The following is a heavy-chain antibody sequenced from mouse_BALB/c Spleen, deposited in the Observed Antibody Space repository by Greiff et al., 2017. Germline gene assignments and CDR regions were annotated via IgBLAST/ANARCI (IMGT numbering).Heavy chain of an antibody. CDR2: IDPENGDT. CDR3: ASDAMDY. Sequence: VQLQQSGAELVRPGASVKLSCTASGFNIKDYYMHWVKQRPEQGLEWIGWIDPENGDTEYAPKLQGKTTMTADTSSNTAYLQLSSLTSEDTAVYYCASDAMDYWGQGTPVTVSA. V-gene: IGHV14-4*02. J-gene: IGHJ4*01. D-gene: IGHD6-1*01. CDR1: GFNIKDYY.